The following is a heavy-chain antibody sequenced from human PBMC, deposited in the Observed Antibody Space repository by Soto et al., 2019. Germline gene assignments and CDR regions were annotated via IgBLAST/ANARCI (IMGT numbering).Heavy chain of an antibody. Sequence: EVQLVESGGGLVQPGGSLRLSCAASGFTFSDHYMDWVRQAPGKGLEWVGRTRNKANSYTTEYSASVKGRFTISRDHSKDSLYSETNSLKTEDTAVYYCARGGYSYGPDAFDIWGQGTMVTVSS. CDR1: GFTFSDHY. D-gene: IGHD5-18*01. V-gene: IGHV3-72*01. CDR3: ARGGYSYGPDAFDI. CDR2: TRNKANSYTT. J-gene: IGHJ3*02.